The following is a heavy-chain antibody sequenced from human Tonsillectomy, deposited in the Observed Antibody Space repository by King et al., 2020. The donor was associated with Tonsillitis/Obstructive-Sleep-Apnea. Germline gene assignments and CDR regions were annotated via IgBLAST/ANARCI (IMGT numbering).Heavy chain of an antibody. CDR3: AKSITIFGVLTPDAFDI. CDR2: IYYSGST. Sequence: MQLQESGPGLVKPSETLSLTCTVSGGSISSYYWSWIRQPPGKGLEWIGYIYYSGSTNYNPSLKSRVTISVDTSKNQFSLKLSSVTAADTAVYYFAKSITIFGVLTPDAFDIWGQGTMVTVSS. CDR1: GGSISSYY. J-gene: IGHJ3*02. V-gene: IGHV4-59*01. D-gene: IGHD3-3*01.